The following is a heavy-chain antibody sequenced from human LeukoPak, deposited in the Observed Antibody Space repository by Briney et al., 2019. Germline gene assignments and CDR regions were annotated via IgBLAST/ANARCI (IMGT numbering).Heavy chain of an antibody. Sequence: GVSLRLSGAASGFTVSSNYMIWVRQAPGNGLEGVSDIYSGGSTYYADSVKGIFTISRDNSKNTLYLQINSLRAEDTAVYYCARQAGNWFDPWGQGTLVTVSS. CDR2: IYSGGST. D-gene: IGHD1-14*01. CDR1: GFTVSSNY. CDR3: ARQAGNWFDP. V-gene: IGHV3-66*04. J-gene: IGHJ5*02.